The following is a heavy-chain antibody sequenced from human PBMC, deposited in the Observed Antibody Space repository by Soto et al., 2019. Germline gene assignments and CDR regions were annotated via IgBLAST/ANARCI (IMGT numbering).Heavy chain of an antibody. CDR2: INPSGGST. Sequence: GASVKLSCKSSGYTFTSYYMHWVRQAPGQGLEWMGIINPSGGSTSYAQKFQGRVTMTRDTSTSTVYMELSSLRSEDTAVYYCARDLVDSSGYYLYYTDYWGQGTLVTVSS. CDR1: GYTFTSYY. D-gene: IGHD3-22*01. J-gene: IGHJ4*02. V-gene: IGHV1-46*01. CDR3: ARDLVDSSGYYLYYTDY.